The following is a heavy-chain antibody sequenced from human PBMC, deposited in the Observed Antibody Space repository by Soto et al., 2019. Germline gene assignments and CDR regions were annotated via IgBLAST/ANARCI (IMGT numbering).Heavy chain of an antibody. CDR1: GDSISSGSYY. CDR2: IFYSGST. Sequence: SETLSLTFTGSGDSISSGSYYWTWVRQRPGTGLEWMGYIFYSGSTSYNPTLMRRLSMSVDTSNNEFSLKLSSVTAADTAVYYCAREPLIRGVRYYFDYWGRGTLVTVSS. CDR3: AREPLIRGVRYYFDY. D-gene: IGHD3-10*01. V-gene: IGHV4-31*03. J-gene: IGHJ4*02.